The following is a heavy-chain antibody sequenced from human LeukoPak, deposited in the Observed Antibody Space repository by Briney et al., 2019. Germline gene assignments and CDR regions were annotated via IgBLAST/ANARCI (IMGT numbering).Heavy chain of an antibody. J-gene: IGHJ6*02. CDR3: ARPRGSSGYYPFYYGMDV. CDR1: GYSFTSYW. Sequence: GESLKISCKGSGYSFTSYWIGWVRQMPGKGLEWMGIIYPGDSDTRYSPSFQGQVTTSADKSISTAYLQWSSLKASDTAMYYCARPRGSSGYYPFYYGMDVWGQGTMVTVSS. D-gene: IGHD3-22*01. V-gene: IGHV5-51*01. CDR2: IYPGDSDT.